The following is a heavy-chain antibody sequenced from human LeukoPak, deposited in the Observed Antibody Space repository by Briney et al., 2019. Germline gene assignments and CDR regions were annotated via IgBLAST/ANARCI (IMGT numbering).Heavy chain of an antibody. Sequence: PGGSLRLSCSASGYTFSTYAMHWVRQAPGKGLEWVALISYDGSNKYYADSVKGRFTISRDNSKNTLYLQMNSLRADDTAVYYCSLAGYSSSSFDYWGRGSLVTVSS. CDR2: ISYDGSNK. V-gene: IGHV3-30-3*01. J-gene: IGHJ4*02. CDR1: GYTFSTYA. D-gene: IGHD6-13*01. CDR3: SLAGYSSSSFDY.